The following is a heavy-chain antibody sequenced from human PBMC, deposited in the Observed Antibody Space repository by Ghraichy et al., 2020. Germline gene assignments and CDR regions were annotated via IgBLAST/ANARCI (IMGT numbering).Heavy chain of an antibody. CDR1: GGSISSSSYY. V-gene: IGHV4-39*01. D-gene: IGHD6-13*01. J-gene: IGHJ4*02. CDR2: IYYSGST. Sequence: SETLSLTCTVSGGSISSSSYYWGWIRQPPGKGLEWIGSIYYSGSTYYNPSLKSRVTISVDTSKNQFSLKLSSVTAADTAVYYCARHAIYSSSWDDDYWGQGTLVTVSS. CDR3: ARHAIYSSSWDDDY.